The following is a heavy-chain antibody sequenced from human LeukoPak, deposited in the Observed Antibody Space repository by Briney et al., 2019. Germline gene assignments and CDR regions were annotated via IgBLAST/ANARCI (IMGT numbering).Heavy chain of an antibody. D-gene: IGHD2-21*01. J-gene: IGHJ6*03. CDR3: ARDRGGKNPRIHYYYYYMDV. V-gene: IGHV1-69*13. CDR1: GGTFSSYA. CDR2: IIPIFGTA. Sequence: SVKVSCKASGGTFSSYAISWVRQAPGQGLEWMGGIIPIFGTANYAQKFQGRVTITADESTSTAYMELSSLRSEDTAVYYCARDRGGKNPRIHYYYYYMDVWGKGTTVTVSS.